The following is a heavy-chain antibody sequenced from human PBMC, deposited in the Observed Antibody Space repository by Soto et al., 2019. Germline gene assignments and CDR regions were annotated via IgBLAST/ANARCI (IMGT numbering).Heavy chain of an antibody. CDR3: ARDYYDSSGSGCDY. V-gene: IGHV1-69*06. J-gene: IGHJ4*02. D-gene: IGHD3-22*01. CDR1: GGTFSSYA. Sequence: SVKVSCKASGGTFSSYAISWVRQAPGQGLEWMGGIIPIFGTANYAQKFQGRVTITADKSTSTAYMELSSLRSEDTAVYYCARDYYDSSGSGCDYWGPGTLVTVSS. CDR2: IIPIFGTA.